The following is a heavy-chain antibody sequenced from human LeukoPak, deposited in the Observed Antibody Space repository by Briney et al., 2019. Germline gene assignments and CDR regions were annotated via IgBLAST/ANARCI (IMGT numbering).Heavy chain of an antibody. D-gene: IGHD6-19*01. CDR2: INWNGGST. CDR1: GFTFDDYG. J-gene: IGHJ4*02. V-gene: IGHV3-20*04. Sequence: GGSLRLSCAASGFTFDDYGMSWVRQAPGMGLEWVSGINWNGGSTGYADSVKGRFTISRDNAKNSLYLQMNSLRAEDTALYYCARDLGYSSGWYARRGFDYWGQGTLVTVSS. CDR3: ARDLGYSSGWYARRGFDY.